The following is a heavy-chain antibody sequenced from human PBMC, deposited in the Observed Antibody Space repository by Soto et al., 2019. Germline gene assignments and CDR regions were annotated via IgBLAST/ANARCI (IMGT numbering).Heavy chain of an antibody. CDR3: ARGMYGSGSYYIGDAFDM. Sequence: GGSLRLSCAASGFSFSTYEMNWVRQAPGKGLEWVSVIYRGGDTFYADSVKGRFTISRDNSKNTLYLQMNSLRAEDTAVYYCARGMYGSGSYYIGDAFDMWGQGTMVTVSS. V-gene: IGHV3-53*01. CDR2: IYRGGDT. J-gene: IGHJ3*02. CDR1: GFSFSTYE. D-gene: IGHD3-10*01.